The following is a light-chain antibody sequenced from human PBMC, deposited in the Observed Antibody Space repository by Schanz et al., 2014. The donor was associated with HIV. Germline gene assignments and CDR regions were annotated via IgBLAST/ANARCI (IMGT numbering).Light chain of an antibody. V-gene: IGKV3-20*01. J-gene: IGKJ1*01. Sequence: EIVLTQSPGSLSLSPGGRATLSCGASQSLSSSYLAWYQQKRDQPPRLVIYATSTRAAGIPDRFSGTGSGTDFTLTISSLEPEDFAVYYCQRYGSSPTFGQGTRVEIK. CDR2: ATS. CDR3: QRYGSSPT. CDR1: QSLSSSY.